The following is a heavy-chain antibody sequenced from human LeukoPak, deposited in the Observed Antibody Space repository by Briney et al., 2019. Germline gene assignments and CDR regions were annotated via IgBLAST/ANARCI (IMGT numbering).Heavy chain of an antibody. Sequence: GESLKISCAASGFTFSSYSMNWVRQAPGKGLEWVSSISSSSSYIYYADSVKGRFTISRDNAKNSLYLQMNSLRAEDTAVYYCARDPEYSSSSEDNDYWGQGTLVTVSS. D-gene: IGHD6-6*01. J-gene: IGHJ4*02. CDR1: GFTFSSYS. V-gene: IGHV3-21*01. CDR2: ISSSSSYI. CDR3: ARDPEYSSSSEDNDY.